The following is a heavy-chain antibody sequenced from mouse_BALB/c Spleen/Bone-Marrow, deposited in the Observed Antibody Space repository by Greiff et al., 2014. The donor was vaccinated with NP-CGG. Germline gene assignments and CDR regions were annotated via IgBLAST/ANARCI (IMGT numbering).Heavy chain of an antibody. CDR2: IYPGNVNT. Sequence: VQLQQSGPELVKPGASVRISCKASGYTFTSYYIHWVKQRPGQGLEWIGWIYPGNVNTKYNEKFKGKATLTADKSSSTAYVQLSSLTSEDSAVYFCARFYYGSSYAMDYWGQGTSVTVSS. CDR1: GYTFTSYY. J-gene: IGHJ4*01. CDR3: ARFYYGSSYAMDY. V-gene: IGHV1S56*01. D-gene: IGHD1-1*01.